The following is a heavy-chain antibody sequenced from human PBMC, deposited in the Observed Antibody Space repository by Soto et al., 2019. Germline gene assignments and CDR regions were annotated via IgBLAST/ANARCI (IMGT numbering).Heavy chain of an antibody. CDR3: AREWYYDSWSGYYRYNWFDP. CDR2: MNPNSGNT. J-gene: IGHJ5*02. D-gene: IGHD3-3*01. Sequence: ASVKVSCKASGYTFTSYDINWVRQATGQGLEWMGWMNPNSGNTGYAQKFQGRVTMTRNTSISTAYMELSSLRSEDTAVYYCAREWYYDSWSGYYRYNWFDPWGQGTLVTVSS. V-gene: IGHV1-8*01. CDR1: GYTFTSYD.